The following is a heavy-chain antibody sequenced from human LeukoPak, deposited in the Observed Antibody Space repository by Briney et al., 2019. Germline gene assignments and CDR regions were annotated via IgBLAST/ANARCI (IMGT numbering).Heavy chain of an antibody. CDR1: GGSISSGGYY. CDR2: IYYNGGT. D-gene: IGHD5-18*01. V-gene: IGHV4-61*03. J-gene: IGHJ4*02. Sequence: PSETLSLTCAVSGGSISSGGYYWSWIRQPPGKGLEWIGYIYYNGGTNYNPSLRSRVTISVDTSKNHFSLRLSSVTAADTAMYYCARAGGVDTAMDANFDYWGQGTLVTVSS. CDR3: ARAGGVDTAMDANFDY.